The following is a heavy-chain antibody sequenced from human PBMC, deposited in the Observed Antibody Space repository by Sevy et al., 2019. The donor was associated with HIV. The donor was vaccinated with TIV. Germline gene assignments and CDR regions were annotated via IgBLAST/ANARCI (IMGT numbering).Heavy chain of an antibody. J-gene: IGHJ6*02. CDR3: ARGRKTTQEWLEELDYYYGMDV. Sequence: GGSLRLSCAASGFTFSTYDMHWVRQAPGKGLEWVAYIRYDGSNKYYGDSVRGRFTISRENSKSTLYVQLNSLRAEDTAVYYCARGRKTTQEWLEELDYYYGMDVWGQGTSVTVSS. V-gene: IGHV3-30*02. CDR1: GFTFSTYD. D-gene: IGHD2-8*01. CDR2: IRYDGSNK.